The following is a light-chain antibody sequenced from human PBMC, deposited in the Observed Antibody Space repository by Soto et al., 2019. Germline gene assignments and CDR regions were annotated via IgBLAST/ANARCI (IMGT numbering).Light chain of an antibody. CDR1: QIIRDY. V-gene: IGKV3-15*01. J-gene: IGKJ5*01. Sequence: EIVTMQALATLSVSPGERSTLSCGASQIIRDYLAWYQQKPGHAPRLLIHGASTRATGIPARFSGSGSGTDFILTITRLEPEDFAVYYCQQRSTWPITFGQGTRLEIK. CDR3: QQRSTWPIT. CDR2: GAS.